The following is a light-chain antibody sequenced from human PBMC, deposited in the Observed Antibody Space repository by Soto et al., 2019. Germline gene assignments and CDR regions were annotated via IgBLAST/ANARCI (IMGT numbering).Light chain of an antibody. J-gene: IGLJ1*01. CDR2: SNT. V-gene: IGLV2-14*03. CDR3: QSYDSSLSGSV. Sequence: QSALAQPSSVSGSPGQSITISCTGTSTDVGGYNYVSWYQHHPGQAPKLLIYSNTNRPSGVPDRFSGSRSGTSASLAITGLQAEDEADYYCQSYDSSLSGSVFGTGTKVTVL. CDR1: STDVGGYNY.